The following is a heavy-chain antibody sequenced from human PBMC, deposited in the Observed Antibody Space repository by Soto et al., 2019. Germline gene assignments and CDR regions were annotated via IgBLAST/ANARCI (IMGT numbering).Heavy chain of an antibody. Sequence: PAGSLGLSCTVSGVGFSDNGRTGVRQAPGKGLEWVAKIKPDGTGKDYVDSVKGRFTISRDNARNSLYLQMNNLRAEDTAIYCCTRETWFRIDYWGQGALVTVSS. CDR1: GVGFSDNG. D-gene: IGHD3-10*01. J-gene: IGHJ4*02. V-gene: IGHV3-7*05. CDR3: TRETWFRIDY. CDR2: IKPDGTGK.